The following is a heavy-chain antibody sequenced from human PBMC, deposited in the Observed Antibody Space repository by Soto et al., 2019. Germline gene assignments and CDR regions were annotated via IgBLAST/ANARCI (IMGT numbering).Heavy chain of an antibody. CDR3: ARPEYSSSSYGMDV. D-gene: IGHD6-6*01. Sequence: VQLVESGGGLVQPGGSLRLSCAASGFTFSSYSMNWVRQAPGKGLEWVSYISSSSSTIYYADSVKGRFTISRDNAKNSLYLQMNGLRDEDTAVYYCARPEYSSSSYGMDVWGQGTTVTVSS. V-gene: IGHV3-48*02. CDR2: ISSSSSTI. J-gene: IGHJ6*02. CDR1: GFTFSSYS.